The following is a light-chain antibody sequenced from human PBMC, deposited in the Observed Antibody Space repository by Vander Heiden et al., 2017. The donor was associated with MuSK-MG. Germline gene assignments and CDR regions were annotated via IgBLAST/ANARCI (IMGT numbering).Light chain of an antibody. V-gene: IGKV2D-29*01. J-gene: IGKJ3*01. CDR2: DVS. CDR1: QSLLHSDGKTY. CDR3: RQSMQLPLT. Sequence: DIVMTQTPRSLSVTPGQPASISCKSSQSLLHSDGKTYLYCYLQKLGQPPQLLIYDVSNRFSGVPDRFSGSGSGTDFTLKIIRVEAEDVGVYYCRQSMQLPLTFGHGTKVDIK.